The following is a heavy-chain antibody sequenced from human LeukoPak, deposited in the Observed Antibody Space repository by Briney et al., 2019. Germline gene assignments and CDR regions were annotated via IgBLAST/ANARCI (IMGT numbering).Heavy chain of an antibody. CDR3: ARDRYGYLDY. Sequence: GGSLRLSCAASGFTFSSCGMHWVRQAPGKGLEWVGVILSDGSDEYYADSVKGRFTISRDNSENALYLQMNSLRAEDTAVYYCARDRYGYLDYWGQGTLVTVSS. D-gene: IGHD1-14*01. CDR1: GFTFSSCG. J-gene: IGHJ4*02. CDR2: ILSDGSDE. V-gene: IGHV3-30*03.